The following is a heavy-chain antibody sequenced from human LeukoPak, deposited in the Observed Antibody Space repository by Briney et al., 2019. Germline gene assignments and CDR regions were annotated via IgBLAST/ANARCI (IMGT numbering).Heavy chain of an antibody. D-gene: IGHD1-7*01. CDR2: IYSGGST. J-gene: IGHJ4*02. CDR3: ARDDNWNYGHY. V-gene: IGHV3-66*01. CDR1: GFTVSSNY. Sequence: GGSLRLSCAASGFTVSSNYMSWVRQAPGKGLEWVSVIYSGGSTYYADSVKGRFTISRDNSKNTLYLQMNSLRAEDTAVYYCARDDNWNYGHYWGQGTLVTVSS.